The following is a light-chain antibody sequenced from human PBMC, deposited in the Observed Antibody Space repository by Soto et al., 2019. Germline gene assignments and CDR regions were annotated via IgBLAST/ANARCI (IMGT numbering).Light chain of an antibody. Sequence: EIVLIQSPATLSLSPGERATLSCRASPSVANFVAWYQQKPGQAPRLLIYGAFNRATGIPARFSGSGSGTDFTLTISSLEPEDAAVYYCQQRNVWPPVTFGQGTRLQ. CDR3: QQRNVWPPVT. CDR1: PSVANF. CDR2: GAF. V-gene: IGKV3-11*01. J-gene: IGKJ5*01.